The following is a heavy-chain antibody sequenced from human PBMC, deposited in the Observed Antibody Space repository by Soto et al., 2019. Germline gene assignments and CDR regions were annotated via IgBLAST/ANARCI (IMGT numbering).Heavy chain of an antibody. CDR2: YSDSA. D-gene: IGHD3-16*01. CDR3: AAYRRCEGGRSY. V-gene: IGHV4-59*08. J-gene: IGHJ4*02. Sequence: WTWIRQPPGKGLEWIGDYSDSASYSPSLKSRVTISADTSKNQFSLNLSSVTAADTAVYYCAAYRRCEGGRSYWGQGTLVTVSS.